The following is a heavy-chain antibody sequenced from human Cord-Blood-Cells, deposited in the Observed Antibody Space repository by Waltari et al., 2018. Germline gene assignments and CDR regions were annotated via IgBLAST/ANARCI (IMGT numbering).Heavy chain of an antibody. V-gene: IGHV4-34*01. CDR3: ARQEGSSWYNWFDP. D-gene: IGHD6-13*01. Sequence: QVQLQQWGAGLLKPSETLSLTCAVYGASFSGYYWRWIRQPPGKGLEWIGEINHSGSTNYNPSLKSRVTISVDTSKNQFSLKLSSVTAADTAVYYCARQEGSSWYNWFDPWGQGTLVTVSS. CDR1: GASFSGYY. J-gene: IGHJ5*02. CDR2: INHSGST.